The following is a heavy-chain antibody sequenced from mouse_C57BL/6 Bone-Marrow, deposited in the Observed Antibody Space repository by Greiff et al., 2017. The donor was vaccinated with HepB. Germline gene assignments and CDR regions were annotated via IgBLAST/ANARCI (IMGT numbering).Heavy chain of an antibody. CDR1: GFSLTSYG. Sequence: VQLQQSGPGLVQPSQSLSITCTVSGFSLTSYGVHWVRQSPGKGLEWLGVIWSGGSTDYNAAFISRLSISKDNSKSQVFFKMNSLQADDTAIYYCARNQITTSYAMDYWGQGTSLTVSS. J-gene: IGHJ4*01. V-gene: IGHV2-2*01. CDR3: ARNQITTSYAMDY. D-gene: IGHD1-1*01. CDR2: IWSGGST.